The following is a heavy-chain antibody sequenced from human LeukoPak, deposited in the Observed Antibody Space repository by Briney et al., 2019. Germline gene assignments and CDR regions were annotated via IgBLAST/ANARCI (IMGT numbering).Heavy chain of an antibody. CDR1: GGSFSGYY. V-gene: IGHV4-34*01. CDR3: ARRVRSWDLDY. D-gene: IGHD2-15*01. J-gene: IGHJ4*02. CDR2: INHSGST. Sequence: PSETLSLTCGVYGGSFSGYYWSWTPQPPGKGLEWIGEINHSGSTNYNPSLKSRVTMSVDTSKNQSSLKLSSVTAADTAVYYCARRVRSWDLDYWGQGTLVTVSS.